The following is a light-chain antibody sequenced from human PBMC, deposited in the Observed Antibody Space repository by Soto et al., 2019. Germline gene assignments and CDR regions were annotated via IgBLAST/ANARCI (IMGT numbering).Light chain of an antibody. CDR2: EVS. CDR3: LSYTSSGTYV. Sequence: QSVLTQPASVSGSPGQSVTISCTGTISDVGNYKYVSWYQQHPGKAPKLMIYEVSNRPSGVSNRFSGSKSGNTASLTISGLQAEDETDYYCLSYTSSGTYVFGTGTKVTVL. CDR1: ISDVGNYKY. J-gene: IGLJ1*01. V-gene: IGLV2-14*01.